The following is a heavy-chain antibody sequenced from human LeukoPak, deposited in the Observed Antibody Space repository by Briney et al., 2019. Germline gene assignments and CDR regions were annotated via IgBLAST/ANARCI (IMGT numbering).Heavy chain of an antibody. Sequence: GGSLRLSCAASGFTFDDYGMSWVRQAPGKGLEWVSAINWNGGSTGYADSVKGRFTISRDNAKNSLYLQMNSLRAEDTALYYCARQETKRITMVRGVILSPALGYWGQGILVTVSS. CDR2: INWNGGST. D-gene: IGHD3-10*01. CDR3: ARQETKRITMVRGVILSPALGY. V-gene: IGHV3-20*04. J-gene: IGHJ4*02. CDR1: GFTFDDYG.